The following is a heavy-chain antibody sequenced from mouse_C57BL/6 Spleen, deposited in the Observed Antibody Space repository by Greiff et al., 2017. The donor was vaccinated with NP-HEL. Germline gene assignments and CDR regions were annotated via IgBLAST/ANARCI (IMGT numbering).Heavy chain of an antibody. CDR2: IDPSDSYT. D-gene: IGHD2-1*01. Sequence: VQLQQSGAELVKPGASVKLSCKASGYTFTSYWMQWVKQRPGQGLEWIGEIDPSDSYTNYNQKFKGKATLTVDTSSSTAYMQLSSLTSEDSAVYYGAREENYGTPFAYWGQGTLVTVSA. CDR3: AREENYGTPFAY. V-gene: IGHV1-50*01. CDR1: GYTFTSYW. J-gene: IGHJ3*01.